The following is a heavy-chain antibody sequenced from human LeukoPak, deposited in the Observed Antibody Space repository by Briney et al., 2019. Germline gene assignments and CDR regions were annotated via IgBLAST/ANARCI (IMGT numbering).Heavy chain of an antibody. V-gene: IGHV4-59*01. Sequence: SETLSLTCTVAGGSISSYYWSWIRQPPGKGLEWIGYIYYSGSTNYNPSLKSRVTISIDTSKNQFSLKLSSVTAADTAVYYCARASYDILTQFDYWGQGTLVTVSS. CDR2: IYYSGST. CDR3: ARASYDILTQFDY. D-gene: IGHD3-9*01. J-gene: IGHJ4*02. CDR1: GGSISSYY.